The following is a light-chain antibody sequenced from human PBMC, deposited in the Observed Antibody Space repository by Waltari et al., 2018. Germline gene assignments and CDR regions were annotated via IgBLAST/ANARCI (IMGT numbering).Light chain of an antibody. J-gene: IGKJ4*01. CDR2: YAS. CDR3: QQSSSFPLT. CDR1: QSIGSS. V-gene: IGKV6-21*01. Sequence: EIVLTQSPDFQSVTPKEKVTITCRASQSIGSSIHWYQQKPPQSPKFLIAYASQSFSGVPSRFSGSGSGTDFTLTISSLEAEDAATYYCQQSSSFPLTFGGGTKVEIK.